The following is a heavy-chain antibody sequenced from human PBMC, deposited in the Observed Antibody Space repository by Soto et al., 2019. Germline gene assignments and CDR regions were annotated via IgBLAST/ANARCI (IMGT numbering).Heavy chain of an antibody. CDR1: GGSISSGDYY. J-gene: IGHJ4*02. Sequence: SETLSLTCTVSGGSISSGDYYWSWIRQPPGKGLEWIGYIYYSGSTYYNPSLKSRVTISVDTSKNQFSLKLSSVTAADTAVYYCARVQMATTNRGTDYFDYWGQGTLVTVSS. V-gene: IGHV4-30-4*01. CDR2: IYYSGST. D-gene: IGHD5-12*01. CDR3: ARVQMATTNRGTDYFDY.